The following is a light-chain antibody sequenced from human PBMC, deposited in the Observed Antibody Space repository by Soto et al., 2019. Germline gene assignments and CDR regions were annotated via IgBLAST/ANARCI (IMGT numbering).Light chain of an antibody. Sequence: EIVLTQSPGTLSLSPGEKPTFSCRPIQSVSSNYLAWYQQKPGQAPRLLIYVTSNRATGIPARFSGGGSGTDFTLTISRLEPEDFAVYYCQQYNNWPPWTFGQGTKVDSK. V-gene: IGKV3-20*01. J-gene: IGKJ1*01. CDR3: QQYNNWPPWT. CDR2: VTS. CDR1: QSVSSNY.